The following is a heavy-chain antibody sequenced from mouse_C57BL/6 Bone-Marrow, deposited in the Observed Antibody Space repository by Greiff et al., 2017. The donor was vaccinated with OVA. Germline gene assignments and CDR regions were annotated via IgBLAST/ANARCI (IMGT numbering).Heavy chain of an antibody. CDR1: GYTFTSYW. CDR3: ARYGGTGTGWYFDV. J-gene: IGHJ1*03. CDR2: INPSNGGT. D-gene: IGHD4-1*01. Sequence: QVQLQQPGTELVKPGASVKLSCKASGYTFTSYWMHWVKQRPGQGLEWIGNINPSNGGTNYNEKFKSKATLTVDKSSSTAYMQLSSLTSEDSAFYYCARYGGTGTGWYFDVWGTGTTVTVSS. V-gene: IGHV1-53*01.